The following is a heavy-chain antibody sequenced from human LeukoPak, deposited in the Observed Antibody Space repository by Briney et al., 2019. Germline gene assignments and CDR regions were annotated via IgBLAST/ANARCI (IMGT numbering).Heavy chain of an antibody. CDR1: GFTFSSFD. J-gene: IGHJ1*01. V-gene: IGHV3-23*01. D-gene: IGHD3-22*01. CDR3: ATITSMRVVLIS. CDR2: ISVSATNT. Sequence: GGSLRLSCAASGFTFSSFDMAWVRQAPGKGLEWVSTISVSATNTYYADSVKGRFTISRDNSKNTLYLQMNSLRADDTAVYYCATITSMRVVLISWGQGTLVTVSS.